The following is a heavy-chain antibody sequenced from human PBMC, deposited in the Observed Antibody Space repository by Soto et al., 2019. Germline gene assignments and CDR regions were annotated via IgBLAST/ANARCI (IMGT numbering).Heavy chain of an antibody. J-gene: IGHJ5*02. CDR2: ISAYNGNT. V-gene: IGHV1-18*01. D-gene: IGHD3-16*01. CDR3: ARVIRDLRENQANWFDP. Sequence: ASVKVSCKASGYTFTSYGISWVRQAPGQGLEWMGWISAYNGNTNYAQKLQGRVTMTTDTSTSTAYMELRSLRSDDTAVYYCARVIRDLRENQANWFDPWGQGTLVTVSS. CDR1: GYTFTSYG.